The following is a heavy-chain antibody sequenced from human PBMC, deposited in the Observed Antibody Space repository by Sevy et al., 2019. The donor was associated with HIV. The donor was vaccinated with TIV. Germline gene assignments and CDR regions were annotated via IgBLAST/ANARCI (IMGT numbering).Heavy chain of an antibody. D-gene: IGHD3-10*01. CDR1: GFSFSTYM. V-gene: IGHV3-21*01. Sequence: GGSLRLSCTASGFSFSTYMMNWVRQAPGKGLEWVASISYSSNYIYYADSLKGRFTISRDNAKNSLFLQMNSLRVEDTAVYYCARPYGSGSWEAFDVWGQGTMVTVSS. CDR2: ISYSSNYI. CDR3: ARPYGSGSWEAFDV. J-gene: IGHJ3*01.